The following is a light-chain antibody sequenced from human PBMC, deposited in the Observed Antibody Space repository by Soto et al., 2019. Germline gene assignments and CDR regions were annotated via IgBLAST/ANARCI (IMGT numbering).Light chain of an antibody. CDR2: AAS. Sequence: DIQMTQSPSSLSASVGDRVTITCRASQSISSYLNLYQQKPGKAPKLLIYAASSLQSGVTSRFSGSGSGTDFTLTISSLQPEDFATYYCQQSYSTPRTFGQGTKLEIK. V-gene: IGKV1-39*01. J-gene: IGKJ2*01. CDR1: QSISSY. CDR3: QQSYSTPRT.